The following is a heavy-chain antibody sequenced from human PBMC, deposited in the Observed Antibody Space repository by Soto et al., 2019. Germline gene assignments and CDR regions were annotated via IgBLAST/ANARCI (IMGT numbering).Heavy chain of an antibody. Sequence: SVKVSCKASGGTFSSYAISWVRQAPGQGLEWMGGIIPIFGTANYAQKFQGRVTITADESTSTAYMELSSLRSEDTAVYYCARDVLYCSGGSCYTHFDYWGQGTLVTVSS. J-gene: IGHJ4*02. D-gene: IGHD2-15*01. V-gene: IGHV1-69*13. CDR3: ARDVLYCSGGSCYTHFDY. CDR1: GGTFSSYA. CDR2: IIPIFGTA.